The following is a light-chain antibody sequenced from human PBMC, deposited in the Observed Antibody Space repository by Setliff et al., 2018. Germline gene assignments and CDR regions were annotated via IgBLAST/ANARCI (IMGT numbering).Light chain of an antibody. CDR1: SSDVGGYMY. CDR2: DVS. CDR3: SSYTATGTVA. V-gene: IGLV2-14*03. J-gene: IGLJ2*01. Sequence: QSALTQPASVSGSLGQSITISCTGTSSDVGGYMYVSWYQQYPGKAPKLIIYDVSKRPSGVSYRFSGSKSGNTASLTISGLQAEDEADYYCSSYTATGTVAFGGGTKVTVL.